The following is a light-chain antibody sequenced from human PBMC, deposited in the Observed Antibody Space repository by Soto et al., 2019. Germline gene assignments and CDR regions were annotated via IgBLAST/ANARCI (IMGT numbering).Light chain of an antibody. CDR3: QQSGSSPLT. V-gene: IGKV3-20*01. J-gene: IGKJ4*02. CDR2: GAS. CDR1: QSVSSSY. Sequence: EIVLTQSPGTLSLSPGERATLSCRASQSVSSSYLAWYQQKPGQAPRLLIYGASSRATGIPDRFTGSGSGTDFTLTISRREPEDFSVYYCQQSGSSPLTGGGGTKVEIK.